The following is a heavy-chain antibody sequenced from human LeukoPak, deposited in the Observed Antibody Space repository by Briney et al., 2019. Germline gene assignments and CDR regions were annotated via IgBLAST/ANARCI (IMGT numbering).Heavy chain of an antibody. CDR2: ISWDGGST. CDR3: AKGDSGYYYGSGSYFFDY. Sequence: GGSLRLSCAASGFTFDDYTMHWVRQAPGKGLEWVSLISWDGGSTYYADSVKGRFTISRDNSKNSLYLQMNSLRTEDTALYYCAKGDSGYYYGSGSYFFDYWGQGTLVTVSS. CDR1: GFTFDDYT. V-gene: IGHV3-43*01. J-gene: IGHJ4*02. D-gene: IGHD3-10*01.